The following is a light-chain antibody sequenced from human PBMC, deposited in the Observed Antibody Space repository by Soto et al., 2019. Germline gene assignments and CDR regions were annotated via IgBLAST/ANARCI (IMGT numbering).Light chain of an antibody. Sequence: IHITRSPSTLSSSVVYRLTVTCRASQSISVWLAWYQQKAGKAPNLLIYKASRLESGVPSRFSGSGSETEFTLTISSLEPEDFAVYYCQQRSNWPPTFGGGTKVDIK. CDR3: QQRSNWPPT. J-gene: IGKJ4*01. CDR2: KAS. V-gene: IGKV1-5*03. CDR1: QSISVW.